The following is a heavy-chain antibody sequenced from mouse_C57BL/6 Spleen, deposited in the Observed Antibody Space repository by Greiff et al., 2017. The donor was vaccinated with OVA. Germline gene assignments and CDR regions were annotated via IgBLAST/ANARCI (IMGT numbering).Heavy chain of an antibody. Sequence: EVQGVESGGGLVKPGGSLKLSCAASGFTFSDYGMHWVRQAPEKGLEWVAYISSGSSTIYYADTVKGRFTISRDNAKNTLFLQMTSLRSEDTAMYYCARYPRGFYAMDYWGQGTSVTVSS. CDR2: ISSGSSTI. CDR1: GFTFSDYG. V-gene: IGHV5-17*01. CDR3: ARYPRGFYAMDY. J-gene: IGHJ4*01.